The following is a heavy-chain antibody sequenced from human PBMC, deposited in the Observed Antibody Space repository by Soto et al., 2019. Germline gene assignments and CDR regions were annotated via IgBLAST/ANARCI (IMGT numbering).Heavy chain of an antibody. V-gene: IGHV5-51*01. CDR3: ARRGGSNSYYYYGMDV. Sequence: GESLKISCKGSGYSFTSYWIGWVRQMPGKGLEWMGIIYPGDSDTRYSPSFQGQVTISADKSISTAYLQWSSLKASDTAMYYCARRGGSNSYYYYGMDVWGQGTTVTVSS. CDR1: GYSFTSYW. J-gene: IGHJ6*02. CDR2: IYPGDSDT. D-gene: IGHD4-4*01.